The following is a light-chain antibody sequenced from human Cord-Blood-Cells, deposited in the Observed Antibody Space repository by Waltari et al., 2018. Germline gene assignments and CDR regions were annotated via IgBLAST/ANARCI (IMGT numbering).Light chain of an antibody. CDR3: SSYTSSSTPHVV. V-gene: IGLV2-14*01. Sequence: QSALTQPASVSGSPGQSIPIFCTGTSSGVGGYNYVSWYQQHPGNAPKLMIYDVSNRPSGVSNRFSGSKSSNTASLTISGLQAEDEADYYCSSYTSSSTPHVVFGGGTKLTVL. CDR1: SSGVGGYNY. CDR2: DVS. J-gene: IGLJ2*01.